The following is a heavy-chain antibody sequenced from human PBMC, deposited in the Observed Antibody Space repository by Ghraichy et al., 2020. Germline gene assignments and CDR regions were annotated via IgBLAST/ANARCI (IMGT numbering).Heavy chain of an antibody. V-gene: IGHV3-7*01. CDR3: ARVLGFEQLVPRGLGWFDP. CDR1: GFTFSSYW. D-gene: IGHD6-13*01. J-gene: IGHJ5*02. CDR2: IKRGGSEK. Sequence: GGSLRLSCAASGFTFSSYWMSWVRQAPGKGLEWVANIKRGGSEKYYVDSVKGRFTISRDNAKNSLYLQMNSLRAEDTAVYFCARVLGFEQLVPRGLGWFDPWGQGTLVTVSS.